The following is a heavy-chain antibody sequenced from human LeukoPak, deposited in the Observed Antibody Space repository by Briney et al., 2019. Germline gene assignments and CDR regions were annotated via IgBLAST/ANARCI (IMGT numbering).Heavy chain of an antibody. J-gene: IGHJ4*02. CDR3: ARAIAVLRYFDWLLTPASRGNYFDF. D-gene: IGHD3-9*01. CDR2: ISAYNGNT. V-gene: IGHV1-18*01. Sequence: GASVKVSCKASGYTFTSYGISWVRQAPGQGLEWMGWISAYNGNTNYAQKLQGRVTMTTDTSTSTAYMELRSLRSDDTAVYYCARAIAVLRYFDWLLTPASRGNYFDFWGQGTLVTVSS. CDR1: GYTFTSYG.